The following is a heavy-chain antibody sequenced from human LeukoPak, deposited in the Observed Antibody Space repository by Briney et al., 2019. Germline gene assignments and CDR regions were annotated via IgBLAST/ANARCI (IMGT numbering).Heavy chain of an antibody. V-gene: IGHV3-7*01. Sequence: GGSLRLSCAASGFIFSNYWMTWVRQAPGKGLEWVANIKQDGSEKYYVDAVKGRFTISRDNAKNSLYLQMNSLRAEDTAVYYCARAFGSGSYWGDYFDYWGRGTLVTVSS. J-gene: IGHJ4*02. CDR2: IKQDGSEK. D-gene: IGHD3-10*01. CDR1: GFIFSNYW. CDR3: ARAFGSGSYWGDYFDY.